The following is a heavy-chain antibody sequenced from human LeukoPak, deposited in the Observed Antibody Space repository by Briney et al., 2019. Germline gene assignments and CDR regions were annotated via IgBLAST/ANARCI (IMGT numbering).Heavy chain of an antibody. CDR3: VRGPRYYDDSGFHYGVFDI. J-gene: IGHJ3*02. D-gene: IGHD3-22*01. CDR1: EVTVTSNY. Sequence: GGSLRLSCAASEVTVTSNYLSWVRQAPGRGLQWVSLIYPGGDIYYADSVKGRFITSRDNSKNTLSLQMNSLTADDTAVYYCVRGPRYYDDSGFHYGVFDIWGQGTVVTVSS. CDR2: IYPGGDI. V-gene: IGHV3-53*01.